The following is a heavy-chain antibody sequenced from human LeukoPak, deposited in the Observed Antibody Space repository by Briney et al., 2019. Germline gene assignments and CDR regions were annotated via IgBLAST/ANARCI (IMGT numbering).Heavy chain of an antibody. D-gene: IGHD6-19*01. CDR3: AKYSSGWFVTDPEPYYFDY. CDR2: ISSSSSTI. Sequence: GGSLRLSCAASGFTFSSYSMNWVRQAPGKGLEWVSYISSSSSTIYYADSVKGRFTISRDNAKNSLYLQMNSLRAEDTAVYYCAKYSSGWFVTDPEPYYFDYWGQGTLVTVSS. J-gene: IGHJ4*02. CDR1: GFTFSSYS. V-gene: IGHV3-48*04.